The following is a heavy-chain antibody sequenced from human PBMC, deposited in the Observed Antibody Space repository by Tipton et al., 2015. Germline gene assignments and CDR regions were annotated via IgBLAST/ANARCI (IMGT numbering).Heavy chain of an antibody. CDR1: GGSVSSGSYY. D-gene: IGHD3-22*01. CDR2: IYYSGST. V-gene: IGHV4-61*01. Sequence: TLSLTCTVSGGSVSSGSYYWSWIRQPPGKGLEWIGYIYYSGSTNYNPSLKSRVTISVDTSKNQFSLKLSSVTAADTAVYYCAREVWYNDSTGYDYWGQGTLVTVSS. CDR3: AREVWYNDSTGYDY. J-gene: IGHJ4*02.